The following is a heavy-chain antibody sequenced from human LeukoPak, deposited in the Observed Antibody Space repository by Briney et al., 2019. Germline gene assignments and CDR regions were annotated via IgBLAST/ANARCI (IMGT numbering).Heavy chain of an antibody. J-gene: IGHJ4*02. CDR3: ARVGVVVAAALSSDY. V-gene: IGHV1-18*04. CDR1: GYTFTSYG. CDR2: ISAFKGNT. D-gene: IGHD2-15*01. Sequence: ASVKVSCTASGYTFTSYGIRWVRQAPGQGLECVGWISAFKGNTNYAQKLQGRVTMTTDTSTSTAYMELMSLRADDTAVYYCARVGVVVAAALSSDYWGQGTLVTVSS.